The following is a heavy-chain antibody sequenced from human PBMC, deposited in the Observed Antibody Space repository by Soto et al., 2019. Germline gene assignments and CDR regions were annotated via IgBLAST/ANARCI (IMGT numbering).Heavy chain of an antibody. V-gene: IGHV3-30*03. CDR1: GFTFSSYG. D-gene: IGHD6-19*01. Sequence: QVQLVESGGGVVQPGRSLRLSCAASGFTFSSYGMHWVRQAPGKGLKWVAIISYDGSDKYYADSVKGRFTISRDNSKNTLYLQMNSLRAEDTAVYYCNSIPVAINDAFDIWGQGTMVTVSS. CDR3: NSIPVAINDAFDI. J-gene: IGHJ3*02. CDR2: ISYDGSDK.